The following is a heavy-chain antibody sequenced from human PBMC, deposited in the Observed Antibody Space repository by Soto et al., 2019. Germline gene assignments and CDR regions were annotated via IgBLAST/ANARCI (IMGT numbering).Heavy chain of an antibody. Sequence: ASVKVSCKTSGYTFTRYGISWVRQAPGQGLEWMGWISTYKGNTNYAQKFQGRVTMTTDTSTSTAYMELRSLRSDDTAVYYCARVREEYYDSDGYHNWFDPWGQGTLVTVSS. J-gene: IGHJ5*02. CDR1: GYTFTRYG. CDR2: ISTYKGNT. V-gene: IGHV1-18*01. CDR3: ARVREEYYDSDGYHNWFDP. D-gene: IGHD3-22*01.